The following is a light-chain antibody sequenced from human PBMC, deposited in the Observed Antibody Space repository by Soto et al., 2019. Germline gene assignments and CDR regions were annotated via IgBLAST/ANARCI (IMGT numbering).Light chain of an antibody. Sequence: EIVLTQSPGTLSLSPGERATLSCMASQSVSSSYLAWYQQKPGQAPRLLIYGASSRATGIPDRFSGSGSGTDFTLTINRLEPEDFAVYYCQQYGSSRTFGQGTKVDIK. CDR3: QQYGSSRT. CDR1: QSVSSSY. CDR2: GAS. J-gene: IGKJ1*01. V-gene: IGKV3-20*01.